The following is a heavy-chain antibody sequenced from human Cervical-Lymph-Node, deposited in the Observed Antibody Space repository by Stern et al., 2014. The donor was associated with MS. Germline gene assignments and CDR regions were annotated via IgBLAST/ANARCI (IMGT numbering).Heavy chain of an antibody. J-gene: IGHJ4*02. Sequence: QMQLVQSGAEVKKPGASVKVSCKASGYTFTSYGISWVRQAPGQGLEWVGWISAYNGNTNYAQKLQGRVTMTTDTSTSTAYMELRSLRSDDTAVYYCARDVLYGSGYDLGDYWGQGTLVTVSS. CDR3: ARDVLYGSGYDLGDY. D-gene: IGHD5-12*01. CDR1: GYTFTSYG. V-gene: IGHV1-18*04. CDR2: ISAYNGNT.